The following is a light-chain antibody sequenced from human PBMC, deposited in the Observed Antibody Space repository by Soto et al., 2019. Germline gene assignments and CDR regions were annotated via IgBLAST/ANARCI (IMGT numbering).Light chain of an antibody. CDR1: QSVSNN. Sequence: EIVMTQTPATLSVSLGERATLSCRASQSVSNNSAWYQQKPGQAPRLLIHGASTRATGIPARFSGSGSGTDFPLTISRLEPEDFAVYYCQQYGSSLTXGGGTKVDIK. CDR2: GAS. J-gene: IGKJ4*01. V-gene: IGKV3-20*01. CDR3: QQYGSSLT.